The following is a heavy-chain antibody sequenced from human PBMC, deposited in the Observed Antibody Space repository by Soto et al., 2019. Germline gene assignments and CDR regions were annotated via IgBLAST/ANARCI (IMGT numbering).Heavy chain of an antibody. CDR3: AHVTSYTPYYFDY. CDR2: IYWDDNK. CDR1: GFSLSTSGVG. Sequence: QITLKESGPTLVKPTQTLTLTCTFSGFSLSTSGVGVGWIRQPPGKALEWLALIYWDDNKRYSPSPKSRLTXTXLXXNNQVVLTETHMDLVDTATYYCAHVTSYTPYYFDYWGQGTLVTASS. J-gene: IGHJ4*02. D-gene: IGHD3-10*01. V-gene: IGHV2-5*02.